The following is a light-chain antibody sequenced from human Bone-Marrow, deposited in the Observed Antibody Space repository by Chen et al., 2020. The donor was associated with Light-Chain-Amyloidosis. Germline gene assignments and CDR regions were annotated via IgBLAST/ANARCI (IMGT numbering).Light chain of an antibody. J-gene: IGKJ1*01. CDR3: QQSYSTPRT. V-gene: IGKV1-39*01. CDR2: AAS. CDR1: QRISSY. Sequence: IQMTQSPSSLSASVGDRVTITCRARQRISSYLNWYQQKPGKAPKLLIYAASSLPSVVPSRFSCSGSGTDFTLNISSLQPEDFATYYCQQSYSTPRTFGQGTKVEIK.